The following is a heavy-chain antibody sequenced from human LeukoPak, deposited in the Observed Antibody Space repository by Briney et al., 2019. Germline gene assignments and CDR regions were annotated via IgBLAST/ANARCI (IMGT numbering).Heavy chain of an antibody. CDR1: GFTFSSYE. J-gene: IGHJ3*02. D-gene: IGHD3-10*01. V-gene: IGHV3-48*03. Sequence: GGSLRLSCEASGFTFSSYEMNWVRQAPGKGLEWVSYFGSIGSTIYYADSVKGRFTISRDNAKNSLYLQMNSLRAEDTAVYYCARSMGLLWFGELFRGGAFGIWGQGTMVTVSS. CDR3: ARSMGLLWFGELFRGGAFGI. CDR2: FGSIGSTI.